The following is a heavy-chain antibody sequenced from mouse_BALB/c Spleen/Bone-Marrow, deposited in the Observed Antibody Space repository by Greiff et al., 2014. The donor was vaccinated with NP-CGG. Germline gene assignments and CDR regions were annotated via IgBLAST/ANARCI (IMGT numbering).Heavy chain of an antibody. CDR3: ARGDYDYDDWFAY. V-gene: IGHV1-87*01. J-gene: IGHJ3*01. Sequence: VQLQQSGAELARPGASVKSSCKASGYTFTSYWMQWVKQRPGQGLEWIGAIYPGDGDTRYTQKFKGKATLTADKSSSTAYMQLSSLASEDSAVYYCARGDYDYDDWFAYWGQGTLVTVSA. CDR2: IYPGDGDT. CDR1: GYTFTSYW. D-gene: IGHD2-4*01.